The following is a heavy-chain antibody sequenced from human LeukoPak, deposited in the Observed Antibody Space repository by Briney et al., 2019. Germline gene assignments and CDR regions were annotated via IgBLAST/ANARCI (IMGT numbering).Heavy chain of an antibody. CDR1: GFTFSSYG. Sequence: GGSLRLSCAASGFTFSSYGMHWVRQAPGKGLEWVAVISYDGSNKYYADSVKGRFTISRDNSKNTLYLQMNSLRAEDTAVYYCAKDREDYDRHYFDYWGQGTLVTVSS. D-gene: IGHD3-22*01. CDR3: AKDREDYDRHYFDY. CDR2: ISYDGSNK. J-gene: IGHJ4*02. V-gene: IGHV3-30*18.